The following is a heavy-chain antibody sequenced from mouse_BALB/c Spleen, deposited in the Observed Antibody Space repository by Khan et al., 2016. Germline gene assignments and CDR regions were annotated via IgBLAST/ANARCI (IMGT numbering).Heavy chain of an antibody. CDR3: ARYGNQPLYAMDY. CDR1: DYTFSNFW. D-gene: IGHD2-1*01. CDR2: ILPGSGNT. Sequence: QVQLQQSGAELMKPGASVKISCKATDYTFSNFWIEWVKQRPGHGLEWIGEILPGSGNTNYNDKFKGKATFTADTSSNTAYMRLSSLTSEDSAVYYCARYGNQPLYAMDYWGQGTSVTVSS. J-gene: IGHJ4*01. V-gene: IGHV1-9*01.